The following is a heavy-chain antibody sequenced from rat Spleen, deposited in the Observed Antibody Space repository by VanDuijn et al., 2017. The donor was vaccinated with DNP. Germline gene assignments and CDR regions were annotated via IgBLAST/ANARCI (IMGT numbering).Heavy chain of an antibody. Sequence: EVQLQESGPGLVKPSQSLSLTCSVTGYSITSNHKWSWIRKFPGTELEWMGYINNAGSTNYNPALKGRFSITRDTSKNQFFLQVNSVGNEDTATYYCAVQLGVFDYWGQGVMVIVSS. CDR1: GYSITSNHK. J-gene: IGHJ2*01. CDR3: AVQLGVFDY. V-gene: IGHV3-3*01. CDR2: INNAGST. D-gene: IGHD5-1*01.